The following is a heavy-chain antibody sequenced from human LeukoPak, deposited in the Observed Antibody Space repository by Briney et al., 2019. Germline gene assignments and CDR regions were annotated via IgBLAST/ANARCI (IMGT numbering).Heavy chain of an antibody. D-gene: IGHD5-18*01. CDR3: AREGHGYNYGFDY. Sequence: GGSLRLSCAASGFSFSTYAMHWVRQAPGKGLEYVSDISSIGDTTHYASSVKGRFTISRDNSKNTVYLQMGSLRAEDMAVCYCAREGHGYNYGFDYWGRGTLVTVSS. CDR1: GFSFSTYA. CDR2: ISSIGDTT. J-gene: IGHJ4*02. V-gene: IGHV3-64*01.